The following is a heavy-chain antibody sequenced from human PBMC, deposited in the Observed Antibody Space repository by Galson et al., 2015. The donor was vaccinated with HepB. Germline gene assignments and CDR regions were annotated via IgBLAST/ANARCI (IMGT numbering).Heavy chain of an antibody. Sequence: ETLSLTCAVYGGSFSDSSWNWIRQPPGKGLEWIGEINHSGSTNYKPSLKSRVTMSVDTSRNQFSLKLNSVTAADTAVYYCARGGHTVATMYYWFDSWGQGTLVTDSS. J-gene: IGHJ5*01. CDR1: GGSFSDSS. CDR2: INHSGST. V-gene: IGHV4-34*01. CDR3: ARGGHTVATMYYWFDS. D-gene: IGHD5-12*01.